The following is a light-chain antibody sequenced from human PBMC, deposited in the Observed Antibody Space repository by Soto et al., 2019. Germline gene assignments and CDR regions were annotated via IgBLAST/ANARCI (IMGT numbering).Light chain of an antibody. V-gene: IGLV6-57*04. CDR1: SGSIASNY. CDR2: EHS. J-gene: IGLJ2*01. CDR3: QSYDSSTVV. Sequence: NFILTQPHSVSESPGKTVTISCTRSSGSIASNYVQWYQQRPGSAPTTVIYEHSQRPSGVPDRFSGSIDSSSNSASLTISGLKTEDDADSFCQSYDSSTVVFGGGTKLTVL.